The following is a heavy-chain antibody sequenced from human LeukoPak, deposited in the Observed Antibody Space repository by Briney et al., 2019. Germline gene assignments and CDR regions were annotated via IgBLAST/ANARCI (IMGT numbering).Heavy chain of an antibody. V-gene: IGHV4-30-2*01. D-gene: IGHD4-23*01. J-gene: IGHJ4*02. CDR2: IYHSGST. CDR1: GGSISSGGYY. Sequence: SQTLSLTCTVSGGSISSGGYYWSWIRQPPGKGLEWIGYIYHSGSTYYNPSLKSRVTISVDRSKNQFSLKLSSVTAADTAVYYCARDTPDDYGGKGGLDYWGQGTLVTVSS. CDR3: ARDTPDDYGGKGGLDY.